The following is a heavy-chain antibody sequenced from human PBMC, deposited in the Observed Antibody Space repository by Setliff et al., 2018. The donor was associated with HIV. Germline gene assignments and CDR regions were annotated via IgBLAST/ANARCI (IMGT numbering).Heavy chain of an antibody. CDR2: IYYSGST. J-gene: IGHJ4*02. D-gene: IGHD2-21*02. V-gene: IGHV4-39*01. Sequence: PSETLSLTCTVSGGSISSSSYYWGWIRQPPGKGLEWIGSIYYSGSTYYNPSLKSRVTISVDTSKNQFSLRLNSVTAADTAVYYCARQGNIVVVTSFDYWGQGTLVTVSS. CDR1: GGSISSSSYY. CDR3: ARQGNIVVVTSFDY.